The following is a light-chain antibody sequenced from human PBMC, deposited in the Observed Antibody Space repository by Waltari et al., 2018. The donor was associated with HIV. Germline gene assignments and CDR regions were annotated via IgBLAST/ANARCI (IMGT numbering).Light chain of an antibody. CDR2: GNS. CDR1: SSNIGAGYD. CDR3: QSYDSSLSGVV. J-gene: IGLJ2*01. Sequence: QSVLTQPPSVSGAPGQRVPISCTGRSSNIGAGYDVHWYQQRPGTAPKLLIYGNSNRPSGVPDRFSGSKSGTSASLAITGLQAEDEADYYCQSYDSSLSGVVFGGGTKLTVL. V-gene: IGLV1-40*01.